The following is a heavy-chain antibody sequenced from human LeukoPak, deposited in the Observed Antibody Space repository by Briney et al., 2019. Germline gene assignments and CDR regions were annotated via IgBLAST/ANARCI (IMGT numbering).Heavy chain of an antibody. V-gene: IGHV3-74*01. CDR3: ARGLGSSGYYSAN. Sequence: GGSLRLSCAASGFTFSSYWMHWVRHAPGKGLVWVSRINSDGSSTSYADSVKGRFTISRDNAKNTLYLQMNSLRAEDTAVYYCARGLGSSGYYSANWGQGTLVTVSS. CDR2: INSDGSST. J-gene: IGHJ4*02. CDR1: GFTFSSYW. D-gene: IGHD3-22*01.